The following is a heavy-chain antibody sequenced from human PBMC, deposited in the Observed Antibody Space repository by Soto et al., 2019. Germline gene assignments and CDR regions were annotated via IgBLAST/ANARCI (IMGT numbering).Heavy chain of an antibody. CDR1: GFTFSSYN. Sequence: EVQLVESGEGLVQPGGSLRLSCAASGFTFSSYNIHWIRQAPGKGLEFVSAISRSGDRTYYEDSVKGRFTITRDNSKSTVWLQMGSLRAEDTAVYYCARARCSSGQCYYFDYWGRGALVSVSS. CDR2: ISRSGDRT. J-gene: IGHJ4*02. V-gene: IGHV3-64*02. CDR3: ARARCSSGQCYYFDY. D-gene: IGHD2-15*01.